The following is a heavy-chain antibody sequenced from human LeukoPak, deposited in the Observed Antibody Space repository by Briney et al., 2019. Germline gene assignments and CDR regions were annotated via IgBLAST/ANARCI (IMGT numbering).Heavy chain of an antibody. V-gene: IGHV1-2*02. CDR2: ISPASGAT. Sequence: ASVKVSCKASGYTLTGSYMHWVRQAPGQGFEWIGWISPASGATKYAQNFQGRVTLTTDTSITTACMELSSLTSDDTASYYCLNEHGGWGQGTPVTVSS. D-gene: IGHD1-1*01. J-gene: IGHJ4*02. CDR3: LNEHGG. CDR1: GYTLTGSY.